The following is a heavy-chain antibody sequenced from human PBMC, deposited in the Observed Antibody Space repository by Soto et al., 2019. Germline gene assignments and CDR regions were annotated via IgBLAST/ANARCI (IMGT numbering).Heavy chain of an antibody. CDR2: IYYSGST. J-gene: IGHJ6*02. V-gene: IGHV4-61*01. D-gene: IGHD6-19*01. CDR3: ARAESGPYSSGWYYYYGMDG. CDR1: GGSVSSGSYY. Sequence: SETLSLTCTVSGGSVSSGSYYWSWIRQPPGKGLEWIGYIYYSGSTNYNPSLKSRVTISVDTSKNQFSLKLSSVTAADTAVYYCARAESGPYSSGWYYYYGMDGWGQGTTVTVSS.